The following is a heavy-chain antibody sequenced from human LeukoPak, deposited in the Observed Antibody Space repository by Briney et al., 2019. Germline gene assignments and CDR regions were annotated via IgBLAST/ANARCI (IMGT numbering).Heavy chain of an antibody. CDR2: TYYRSKWYN. CDR1: GDSVSSNSAA. D-gene: IGHD7-27*01. Sequence: LQTLSLTCAISGDSVSSNSAAWNWIRQSPSRGREWLGRTYYRSKWYNGYAVSVKSRITINPDTSKNQFSLQLNSMTPEDTAVYYCARDPTGDVGFDYWGQGTLVTVSS. V-gene: IGHV6-1*01. J-gene: IGHJ4*02. CDR3: ARDPTGDVGFDY.